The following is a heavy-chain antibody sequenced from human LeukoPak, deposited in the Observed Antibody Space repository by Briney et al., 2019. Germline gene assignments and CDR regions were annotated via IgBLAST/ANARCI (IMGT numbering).Heavy chain of an antibody. CDR2: ISSSSSYI. D-gene: IGHD1-26*01. CDR1: GLTFSSYS. J-gene: IGHJ4*02. CDR3: ARDQWELPSY. Sequence: GGSLRLSCAASGLTFSSYSMNWVRQAPGKGLEWVSSISSSSSYIYYADSVKGRFTISRDNARNSLYLQMNSLRAEDMAVYYCARDQWELPSYWGQGTLVTVSS. V-gene: IGHV3-21*01.